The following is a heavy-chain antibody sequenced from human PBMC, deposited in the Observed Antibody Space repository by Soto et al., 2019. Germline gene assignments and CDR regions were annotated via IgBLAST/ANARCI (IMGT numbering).Heavy chain of an antibody. CDR2: INHSGST. D-gene: IGHD3-10*01. Sequence: SETLSLTCAVYGVSFSGYYWSWIRQPPGKGLEWIGEINHSGSTNYNPSLKSRVTISVDTSKNQFSLKLSSVTAADTAVYYCARSVMVRGVISANWFDPWGQGTLVTVSS. J-gene: IGHJ5*02. V-gene: IGHV4-34*01. CDR3: ARSVMVRGVISANWFDP. CDR1: GVSFSGYY.